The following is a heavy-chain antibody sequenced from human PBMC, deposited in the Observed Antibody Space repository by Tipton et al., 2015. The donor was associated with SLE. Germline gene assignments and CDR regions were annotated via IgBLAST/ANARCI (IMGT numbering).Heavy chain of an antibody. D-gene: IGHD1-14*01. Sequence: SLRLSCAASGFTFSTYAMHWVRQAPGKGLEWVAVISYDGSNKYYADSVKGRFTISRDHSKNTLYLQMNSLRAEDTAVYYCARDLGVVYPFDYWGQGTLVTVSS. CDR1: GFTFSTYA. J-gene: IGHJ4*02. CDR2: ISYDGSNK. CDR3: ARDLGVVYPFDY. V-gene: IGHV3-30*04.